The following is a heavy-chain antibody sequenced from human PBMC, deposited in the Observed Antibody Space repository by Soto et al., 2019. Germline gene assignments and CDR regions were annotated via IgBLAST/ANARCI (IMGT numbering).Heavy chain of an antibody. CDR2: ISYDGSNK. Sequence: ESGGGVVQPGRSLRLSCAASGFTFSSYAMHWVRQAPGKGLEWVAVISYDGSNKYYADSVKGRFTISRDNSKNTLYLQMNSLRAEDTAVYYCARDVYCGGDCYSPDGMDVWGQGTTVTVSS. D-gene: IGHD2-21*02. V-gene: IGHV3-30-3*01. J-gene: IGHJ6*02. CDR1: GFTFSSYA. CDR3: ARDVYCGGDCYSPDGMDV.